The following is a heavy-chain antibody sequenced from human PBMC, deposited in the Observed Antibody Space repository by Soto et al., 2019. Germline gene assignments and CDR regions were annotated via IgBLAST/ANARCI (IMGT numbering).Heavy chain of an antibody. CDR1: GFTFNSIP. D-gene: IGHD2-21*01. CDR2: ITESGDST. V-gene: IGHV3-23*01. Sequence: GGSLRLSCAASGFTFNSIPRGWVRQAPGKGLKYVSSITESGDSTFYADSVKDRFTISRDNSKSTLHLQMNSLRADDTAVYYCVKRNCGNCPWSSWGQGTLVTVSS. J-gene: IGHJ4*02. CDR3: VKRNCGNCPWSS.